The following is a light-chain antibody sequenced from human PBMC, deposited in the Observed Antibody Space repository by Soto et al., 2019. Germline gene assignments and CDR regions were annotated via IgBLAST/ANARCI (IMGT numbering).Light chain of an antibody. CDR1: NSDVGTYNY. J-gene: IGLJ3*02. V-gene: IGLV2-14*01. CDR3: TSYTTSNTQV. Sequence: QSALTQPASVSGSPGQSINISCTGTNSDVGTYNYVSWYQHRPGKAPKLMIYDVTYRHSGVSNRFSGSKSANTASLTISGLQAEDEADYYCTSYTTSNTQVFGGGTKLTVL. CDR2: DVT.